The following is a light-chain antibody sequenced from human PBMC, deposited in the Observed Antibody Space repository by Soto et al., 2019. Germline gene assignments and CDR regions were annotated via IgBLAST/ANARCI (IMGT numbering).Light chain of an antibody. J-gene: IGKJ2*01. CDR1: QAIRNE. V-gene: IGKV1-6*01. CDR3: LQDHNYPRT. Sequence: AIQMTQSPSSLSASIGDRVRITCRASQAIRNELGWYQQKPGEPPRLLIYAASNLKSGVSSRFTGSGSGTDFTLTISSLQPEDSATYYCLQDHNYPRTFGQGTKVAIK. CDR2: AAS.